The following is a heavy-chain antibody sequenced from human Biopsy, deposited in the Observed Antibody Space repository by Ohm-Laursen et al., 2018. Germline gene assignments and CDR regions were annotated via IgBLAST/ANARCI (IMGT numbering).Heavy chain of an antibody. Sequence: SETLSLTCTVSGGSITDDYWSWIRQSPGKGLEWIGFISKGGDTTYNPSLRGRVAISGDTSKNQFSLKLSSVTAADTAIFFCARLYRLDDYWNDDPPDAFDVWGQGTRVTVS. CDR2: ISKGGDT. J-gene: IGHJ3*01. CDR1: GGSITDDY. D-gene: IGHD1-1*01. V-gene: IGHV4-59*01. CDR3: ARLYRLDDYWNDDPPDAFDV.